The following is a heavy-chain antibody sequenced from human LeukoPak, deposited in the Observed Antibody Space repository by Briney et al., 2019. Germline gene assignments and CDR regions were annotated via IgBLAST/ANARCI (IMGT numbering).Heavy chain of an antibody. CDR3: ARGSSSSSTRVVDY. Sequence: PAGGSLRLSCAASGFTFSSRWMHWVRQAPGKGLVWVSRINSDGNTLNYADSVQGRFTISRDNAKNTLYLQTNSLRVEDTAMYYCARGSSSSSTRVVDYWGQGTLVTVSS. V-gene: IGHV3-74*01. CDR1: GFTFSSRW. CDR2: INSDGNTL. D-gene: IGHD6-13*01. J-gene: IGHJ4*02.